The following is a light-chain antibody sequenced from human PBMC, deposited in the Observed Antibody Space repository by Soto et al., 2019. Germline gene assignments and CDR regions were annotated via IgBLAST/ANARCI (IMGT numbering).Light chain of an antibody. J-gene: IGLJ1*01. Sequence: QSALTQPPSVSGSPGQSVTISCTGTSSDVGSYNRVSWYQQPPGTAPKLMIYEVSNRPSGVPDRFSGSKSGNTASLTISGLQAEDEANYYSSSYTSSTTLHVFGTGTNVTVL. CDR2: EVS. V-gene: IGLV2-18*02. CDR1: SSDVGSYNR. CDR3: SSYTSSTTLHV.